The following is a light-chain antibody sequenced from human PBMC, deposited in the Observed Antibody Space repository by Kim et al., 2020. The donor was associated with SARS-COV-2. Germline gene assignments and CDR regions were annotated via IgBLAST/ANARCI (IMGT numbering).Light chain of an antibody. CDR1: QGICNS. CDR2: LAY. V-gene: IGKV1-NL1*01. J-gene: IGKJ1*01. Sequence: DIQMTQSPSSMSASVGDRVTISCRASQGICNSLAWYQQKPGKAPKLLVYLAYRLESGVPSRFSSSGSGTDYTLTISSLQPEDFATYYCQQYHSTPWTFGDGTKVDIK. CDR3: QQYHSTPWT.